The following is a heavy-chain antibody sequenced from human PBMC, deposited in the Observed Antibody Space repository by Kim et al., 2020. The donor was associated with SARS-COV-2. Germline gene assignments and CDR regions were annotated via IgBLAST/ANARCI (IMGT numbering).Heavy chain of an antibody. CDR2: ISAYNGNT. Sequence: ASVKVSCKASGYTFTSYGISWVRQAPGQGLEWMGWISAYNGNTNYAQKLQGRVTMTTDTSTSTAYMELRSLRSDDTAVYYCARYHKHRGRWLAKNWFDPWGQGTLVTVSS. V-gene: IGHV1-18*01. J-gene: IGHJ5*02. D-gene: IGHD6-19*01. CDR3: ARYHKHRGRWLAKNWFDP. CDR1: GYTFTSYG.